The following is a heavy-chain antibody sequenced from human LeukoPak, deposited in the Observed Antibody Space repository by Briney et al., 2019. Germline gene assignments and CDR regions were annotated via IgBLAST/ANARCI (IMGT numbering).Heavy chain of an antibody. CDR3: AKDGGLWVSAHWGDS. CDR1: GFTFTSYS. V-gene: IGHV3-23*01. D-gene: IGHD7-27*01. J-gene: IGHJ4*02. Sequence: GGSLRLSCAASGFTFTSYSMNWVRQAPGKGLEWVSTISGGGGSTYYADSVKGRFTISRDNSKNTLYLQVNSLRAEDTAVYYCAKDGGLWVSAHWGDSWGRGTLVTVSS. CDR2: ISGGGGST.